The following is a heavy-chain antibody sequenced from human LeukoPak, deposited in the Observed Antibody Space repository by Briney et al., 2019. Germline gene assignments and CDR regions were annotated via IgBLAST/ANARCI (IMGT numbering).Heavy chain of an antibody. CDR1: GFVFRNYF. J-gene: IGHJ4*02. CDR2: IKLDGSEK. CDR3: ARDQYDTWSRRGNFDS. V-gene: IGHV3-7*03. D-gene: IGHD3/OR15-3a*01. Sequence: GGSLRLSCAASGFVFRNYFMSWVRQAPGKGLEWVANIKLDGSEKNYVDSVKGRFTISRDNTKNSLYLQMNSLRAEDTAVFYCARDQYDTWSRRGNFDSWGQGTLVIVSS.